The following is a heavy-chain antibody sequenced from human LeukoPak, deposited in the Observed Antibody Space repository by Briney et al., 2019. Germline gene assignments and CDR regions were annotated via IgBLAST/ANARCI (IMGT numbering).Heavy chain of an antibody. CDR1: GYIFTGYY. CDR2: INPNSGGT. V-gene: IGHV1-2*02. Sequence: GASVKVSCKASGYIFTGYYIHWVRQAPGQGLEWMGWINPNSGGTSYAQKFQGRVTITRDTSISTAYMELSRLRSDDTAVYFCARSYSSGSYFGYWGQGTLVTVSS. CDR3: ARSYSSGSYFGY. J-gene: IGHJ4*02. D-gene: IGHD3-10*01.